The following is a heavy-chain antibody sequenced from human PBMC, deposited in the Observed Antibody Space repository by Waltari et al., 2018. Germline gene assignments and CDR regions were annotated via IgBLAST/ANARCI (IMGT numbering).Heavy chain of an antibody. J-gene: IGHJ3*02. CDR3: ARDLRDTAMITAFDI. CDR1: GGSISSHY. CDR2: IYTSGTSGST. V-gene: IGHV4-4*07. D-gene: IGHD5-18*01. Sequence: QVQLQESGPGLVKASETLSLTCTVPGGSISSHYWSWIRQPAGKGLEWIGRIYTSGTSGSTNYNPSLKSRVTMSVDTSKNQFSLKLSSVTAADTAVYYCARDLRDTAMITAFDIWGQGTMVTVSS.